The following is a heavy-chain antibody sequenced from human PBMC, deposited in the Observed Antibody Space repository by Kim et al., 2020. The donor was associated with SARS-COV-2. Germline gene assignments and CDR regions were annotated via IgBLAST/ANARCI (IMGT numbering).Heavy chain of an antibody. CDR1: GFTFNSAW. D-gene: IGHD5-18*01. CDR3: TTDRGFIYGYARYYYGMDV. V-gene: IGHV3-15*04. CDR2: IESKTDGGTT. Sequence: GGSLRLSCAASGFTFNSAWMSWVRQAPEKGLEWVGRIESKTDGGTTDYAAPVKGRFTISRDDSKNTLYLQMNSLKTEDTAVYYCTTDRGFIYGYARYYYGMDVWGQGTTVTVSS. J-gene: IGHJ6*02.